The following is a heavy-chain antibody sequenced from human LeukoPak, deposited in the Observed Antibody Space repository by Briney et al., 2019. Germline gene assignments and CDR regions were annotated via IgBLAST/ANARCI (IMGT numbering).Heavy chain of an antibody. CDR3: ARDVAGNTFDY. Sequence: SETLSLTCAVSGGSISSYYWSWIRQPPGKGLEWIGYIYYSGYTNYNPPLKSRVTISVDTAKSQFSLRLTSMTAADTAVYYCARDVAGNTFDYWGQGTLVTVSS. V-gene: IGHV4-59*12. J-gene: IGHJ4*02. CDR2: IYYSGYT. D-gene: IGHD5-12*01. CDR1: GGSISSYY.